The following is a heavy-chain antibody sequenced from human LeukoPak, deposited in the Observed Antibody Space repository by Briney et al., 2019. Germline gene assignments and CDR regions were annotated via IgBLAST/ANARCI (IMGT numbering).Heavy chain of an antibody. J-gene: IGHJ6*04. Sequence: GGSLKLSCAASGFSFSGSAMHWVRQASGKGLEWVGRIRSKNNNFATTYAASVKGRFTISRDDSKNTTYLQMNSLKAEDTPLYYCTNYFYGLDVWGKGTTVTVSS. V-gene: IGHV3-73*01. CDR1: GFSFSGSA. CDR3: TNYFYGLDV. CDR2: IRSKNNNFAT.